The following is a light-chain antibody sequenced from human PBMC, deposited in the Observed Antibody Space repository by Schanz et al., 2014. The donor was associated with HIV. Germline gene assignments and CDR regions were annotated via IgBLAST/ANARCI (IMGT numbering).Light chain of an antibody. V-gene: IGKV1-5*03. CDR3: QQYNEYPHT. Sequence: DIQMTQSPSTLSASVGDRVTITCRASQSIDRWLAWYQQKPGKAPNLLIYKASSLENGVTSRFSGSGFGTEFTLTISSLQPADSATYYCQQYNEYPHTFGQGTKLEIK. J-gene: IGKJ2*01. CDR1: QSIDRW. CDR2: KAS.